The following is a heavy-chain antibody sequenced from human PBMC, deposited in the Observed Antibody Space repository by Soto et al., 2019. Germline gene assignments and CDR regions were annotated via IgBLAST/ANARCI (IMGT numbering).Heavy chain of an antibody. D-gene: IGHD3-3*01. V-gene: IGHV1-69*06. Sequence: VASVKVSCKASGGTFSSYAISWVRQAPGQGLEWMGGIIPIFGTANYAQKVQGRVTITADKSTSTAYMELSSLRSEDTAVYYCARVEAESSVFDYWGQGTLVTVSS. CDR2: IIPIFGTA. CDR3: ARVEAESSVFDY. CDR1: GGTFSSYA. J-gene: IGHJ4*02.